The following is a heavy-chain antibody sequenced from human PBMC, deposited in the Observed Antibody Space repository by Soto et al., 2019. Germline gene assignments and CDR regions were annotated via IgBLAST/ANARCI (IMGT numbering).Heavy chain of an antibody. D-gene: IGHD2-2*01. J-gene: IGHJ6*02. CDR2: ISASGGTT. V-gene: IGHV3-23*01. CDR1: GFTFTNYA. CDR3: ASRTRYYGMDV. Sequence: PGGSLRLSCAASGFTFTNYAMNWVRQAPGKGLEWVSTISASGGTTYYTDSVKGRFTISRDNSKKTLYLQMNGLRTEDTGVYYCASRTRYYGMDVWGQGTTVTVS.